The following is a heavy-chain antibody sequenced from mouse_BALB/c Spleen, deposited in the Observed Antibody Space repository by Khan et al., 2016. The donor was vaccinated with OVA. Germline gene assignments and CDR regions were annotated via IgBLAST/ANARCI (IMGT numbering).Heavy chain of an antibody. CDR3: ARIYGGDFDY. J-gene: IGHJ2*01. CDR2: ISYSGNI. V-gene: IGHV3-2*02. CDR1: GYSITSDYA. D-gene: IGHD1-1*01. Sequence: VQLQQPGPGLVKLSQSLSLTCTVTGYSITSDYAWNWIRQFPGNKLEWMGYISYSGNIHYNPSLKSRISITRDTSKNQFFLQLNSVTTEDTATYYCARIYGGDFDYWGQGTTLTVSS.